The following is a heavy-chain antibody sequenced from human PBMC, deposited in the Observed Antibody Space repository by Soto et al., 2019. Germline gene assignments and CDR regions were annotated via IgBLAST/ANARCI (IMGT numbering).Heavy chain of an antibody. D-gene: IGHD2-8*01. V-gene: IGHV4-39*01. CDR2: VYYRGRS. J-gene: IGHJ4*02. CDR1: GGSVSNSNYY. CDR3: VSQRTSVLTQAYFDY. Sequence: SETLSLTCTVSGGSVSNSNYYWGWIRQSPGKGLGWIGSVYYRGRSYSKSSVKSRVTISVDTSKNQFSLNLNSVTASDTAVYFCVSQRTSVLTQAYFDYWGPGALVTVSS.